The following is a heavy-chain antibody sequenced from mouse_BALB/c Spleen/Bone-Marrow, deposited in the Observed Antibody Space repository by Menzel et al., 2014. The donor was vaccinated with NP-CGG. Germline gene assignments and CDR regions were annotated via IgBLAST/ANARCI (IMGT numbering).Heavy chain of an antibody. D-gene: IGHD2-4*01. CDR2: INPDSGTI. CDR3: ATTMITTLDY. V-gene: IGHV4-1*02. J-gene: IGHJ2*01. CDR1: GFDFSRYW. Sequence: EVKVIESGGGLVQPGGSLKLSCAASGFDFSRYWMSWDRQAPGKGLEWIGEINPDSGTINYTPSLKDKFIISRDNAKNTLYLQMSKVRSEDTALYYCATTMITTLDYWGQGTTLTVSS.